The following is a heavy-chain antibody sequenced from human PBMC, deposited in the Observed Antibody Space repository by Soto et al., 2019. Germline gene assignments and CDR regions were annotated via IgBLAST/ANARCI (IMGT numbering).Heavy chain of an antibody. CDR2: VYHTGRT. CDR1: GDSISRGYH. V-gene: IGHV4-61*01. CDR3: ARDFAYFDS. D-gene: IGHD3-3*01. Sequence: SETLSLTCAVSGDSISRGYHWAWIRQPPGKGLEWIGYVYHTGRTSYNPSLKSRVSISMDTSKNQFSLNLDSVTAADTAVYFCARDFAYFDSWGQGTLVTVSS. J-gene: IGHJ4*02.